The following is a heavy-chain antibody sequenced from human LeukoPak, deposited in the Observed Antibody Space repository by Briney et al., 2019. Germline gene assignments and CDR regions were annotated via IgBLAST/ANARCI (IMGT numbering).Heavy chain of an antibody. V-gene: IGHV3-30*02. D-gene: IGHD2-2*01. J-gene: IGHJ6*02. CDR1: GFTFSSYG. CDR3: AKDLEYCSSTSCYDYYYGMDV. CDR2: IRDDGSNK. Sequence: GGSLRLSCAASGFTFSSYGMHWVRQAPGKGLEWVAFIRDDGSNKYYADSVKGRFTISRDNSKNTLYLQMNSLRAEDTAVYYCAKDLEYCSSTSCYDYYYGMDVWGQGTTVTVSS.